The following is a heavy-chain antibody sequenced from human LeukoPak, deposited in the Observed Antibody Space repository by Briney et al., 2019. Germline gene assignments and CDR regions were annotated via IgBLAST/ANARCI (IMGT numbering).Heavy chain of an antibody. J-gene: IGHJ5*02. CDR2: IKQDGSEK. V-gene: IGHV3-7*03. CDR1: GFTFSSYW. Sequence: GGSLRLSCAASGFTFSSYWMSWVRQAPGKGLEWVANIKQDGSEKYYVDSVKGRFTISRDNAKNSLYPQMNSLRAEDTAVYYCARSEMVYATNWFDPWGQGTLVTVSS. D-gene: IGHD2-8*01. CDR3: ARSEMVYATNWFDP.